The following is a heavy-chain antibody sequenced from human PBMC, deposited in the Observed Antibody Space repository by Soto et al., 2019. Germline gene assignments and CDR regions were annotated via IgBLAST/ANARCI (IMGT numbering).Heavy chain of an antibody. CDR2: ISYDGSNK. J-gene: IGHJ4*01. CDR1: GFTFSSYA. CDR3: ARETQYSSSCLDY. Sequence: GGSLRLSCAASGFTFSSYAMHWVRQAPGKGLEWVAVISYDGSNKYYADSVKGRFTISRDNSKNTLYLQMNSLRAEDTAVYYCARETQYSSSCLDYWGHGTLVTVSS. V-gene: IGHV3-30-3*01. D-gene: IGHD6-13*01.